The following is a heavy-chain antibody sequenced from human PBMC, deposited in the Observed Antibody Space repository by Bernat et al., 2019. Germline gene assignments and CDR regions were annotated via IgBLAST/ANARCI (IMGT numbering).Heavy chain of an antibody. V-gene: IGHV3-21*01. Sequence: EVQLVESGGGLVKPGGSLRLSCAASGFTFSRYSMNWVRQAPGKGLEWVSSISSSSSYIYYADSVKGRFTISRDNAKNSLYLQMNSLGAEDTAVYYCARIRGGDFDYWGQGTLVTVSS. CDR2: ISSSSSYI. J-gene: IGHJ4*02. CDR1: GFTFSRYS. D-gene: IGHD3-16*01. CDR3: ARIRGGDFDY.